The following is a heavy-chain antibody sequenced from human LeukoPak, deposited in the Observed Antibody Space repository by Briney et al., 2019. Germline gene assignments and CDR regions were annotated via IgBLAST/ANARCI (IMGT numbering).Heavy chain of an antibody. D-gene: IGHD3-10*01. CDR3: AITMVRGVIVDY. CDR2: IYYSGST. J-gene: IGHJ4*02. Sequence: PSETLSLTCTVSGGSISSSSYYWGWIRQPPGKGLEWIGSIYYSGSTNYNPSLKSRVTMSVDTSKNQFSLKLSSVTAADTAVYYCAITMVRGVIVDYWGQGTLVTVSS. V-gene: IGHV4-39*07. CDR1: GGSISSSSYY.